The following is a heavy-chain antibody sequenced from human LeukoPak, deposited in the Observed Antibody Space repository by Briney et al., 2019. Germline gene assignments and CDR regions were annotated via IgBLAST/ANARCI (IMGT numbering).Heavy chain of an antibody. Sequence: ASETLSLTCTVSGVSISSGDYHWNWIRQPPGRGLEWIGYISYSGNTYYNPSLKSRLTISLDTSRSQISLRLSSVTAADAAVYYCAREKVPKNNYYYGMDVWGQGTTVTVSS. CDR3: AREKVPKNNYYYGMDV. D-gene: IGHD2-2*01. V-gene: IGHV4-30-4*01. CDR1: GVSISSGDYH. J-gene: IGHJ6*02. CDR2: ISYSGNT.